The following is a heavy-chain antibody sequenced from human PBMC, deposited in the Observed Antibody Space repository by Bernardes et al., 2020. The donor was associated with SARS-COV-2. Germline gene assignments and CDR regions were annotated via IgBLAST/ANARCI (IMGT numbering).Heavy chain of an antibody. CDR3: ARGGDPAYRGRVPDTRGVVGPYDAFDL. CDR2: INHSGST. V-gene: IGHV4-34*01. D-gene: IGHD3-22*01. Sequence: SETLTLTCAVYGGSFSGYYWSWIRQPPGKGLEWIGEINHSGSTNYNPSLKSRVTISVDTSKNQFSLKLSSVTAADTAVYYCARGGDPAYRGRVPDTRGVVGPYDAFDLWGQGTMVTVSS. J-gene: IGHJ3*01. CDR1: GGSFSGYY.